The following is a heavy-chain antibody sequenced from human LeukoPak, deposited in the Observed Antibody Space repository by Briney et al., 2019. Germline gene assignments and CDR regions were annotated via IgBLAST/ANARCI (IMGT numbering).Heavy chain of an antibody. CDR2: IYHSGST. Sequence: SQTLSLTCAVSGGSISSGGYSWSWIRQPPGKGLEWIGYIYHSGSTYYNPSLKSRVTISVDTSKNQFSLKLSSVTAADTAVYYCAGIAGRNWFDPWGQGTLVTVSS. J-gene: IGHJ5*02. CDR3: AGIAGRNWFDP. D-gene: IGHD6-13*01. V-gene: IGHV4-30-2*02. CDR1: GGSISSGGYS.